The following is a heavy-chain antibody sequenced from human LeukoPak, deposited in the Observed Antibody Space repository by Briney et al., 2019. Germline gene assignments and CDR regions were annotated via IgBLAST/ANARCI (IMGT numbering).Heavy chain of an antibody. J-gene: IGHJ4*02. CDR1: GFTFSSYA. CDR3: AKDKDSITMIVVAYRARYYFDY. V-gene: IGHV3-23*01. Sequence: VQPGGSLRLSCAASGFTFSSYAMSWVRQAPGKGLEWVSAISGSGGSTYYADSVKGRFTISRDNSKNTLYLQMNSLRAEDTAVYYCAKDKDSITMIVVAYRARYYFDYWGQGTLVTVSS. CDR2: ISGSGGST. D-gene: IGHD3-22*01.